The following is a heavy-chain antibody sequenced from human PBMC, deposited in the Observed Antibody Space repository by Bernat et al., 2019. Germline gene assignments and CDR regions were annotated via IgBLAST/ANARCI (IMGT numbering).Heavy chain of an antibody. D-gene: IGHD3-10*01. CDR1: GFTFSSYG. Sequence: SFPASGFTFSSYGMHWFLQAPGKGLDWVSVIWYDGSNKYYADSVKGRFTISRDNSKNTLYLQMNRLREEDTAVYYCARDKWCFGESKFDYWGQGILV. J-gene: IGHJ4*02. CDR2: IWYDGSNK. V-gene: IGHV3-33*01. CDR3: ARDKWCFGESKFDY.